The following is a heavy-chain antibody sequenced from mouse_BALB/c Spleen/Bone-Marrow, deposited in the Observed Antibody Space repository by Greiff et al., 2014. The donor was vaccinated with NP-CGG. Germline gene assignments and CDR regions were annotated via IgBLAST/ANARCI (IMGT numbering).Heavy chain of an antibody. J-gene: IGHJ4*01. CDR3: ARLGNDDAMDY. CDR1: GFTFSSYY. D-gene: IGHD2-12*01. V-gene: IGHV5-6-2*01. CDR2: INSNGGST. Sequence: SGGGLVKLGGSLKLSCAASGFTFSSYYMSWVRQTPEKRLELVAAINSNGGSTYYPDTVKGRFTISRDNAKNTLYLQMSSLKSEDTASYYCARLGNDDAMDYWGQGTSVTVSS.